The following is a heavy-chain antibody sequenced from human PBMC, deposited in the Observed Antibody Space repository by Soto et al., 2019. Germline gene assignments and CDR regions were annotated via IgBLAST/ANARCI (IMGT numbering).Heavy chain of an antibody. CDR3: ARSYTVATIWVMGPHDLGCFDY. D-gene: IGHD5-12*01. CDR1: GYTFTSYA. V-gene: IGHV1-3*01. CDR2: INAGNGNT. Sequence: QVQLVQSGAEVKKPGASVKVSCKASGYTFTSYAMHWVRQAPGQRLEWMGWINAGNGNTKHSQKFQGRVTITRDTSASTAYMELSSLRSEDTAVYYCARSYTVATIWVMGPHDLGCFDYWGQGTLVTVSS. J-gene: IGHJ4*02.